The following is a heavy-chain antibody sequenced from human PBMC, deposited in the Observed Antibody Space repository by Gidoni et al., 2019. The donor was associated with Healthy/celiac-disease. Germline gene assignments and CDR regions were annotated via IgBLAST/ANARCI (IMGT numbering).Heavy chain of an antibody. CDR1: GFTFSSYA. J-gene: IGHJ4*02. D-gene: IGHD3-10*01. CDR2: ISSNGGST. V-gene: IGHV3-64*01. CDR3: ARGGLLWFRELLTGPFDY. Sequence: EVQLVESGGGLVQPGGSLRLSCAASGFTFSSYAMHWVRQAPGKGLEYVSAISSNGGSTYYANSVKGRFTISRDNANNTLYLQMGSLRAEDMAVYYCARGGLLWFRELLTGPFDYWGQGTLVTVSS.